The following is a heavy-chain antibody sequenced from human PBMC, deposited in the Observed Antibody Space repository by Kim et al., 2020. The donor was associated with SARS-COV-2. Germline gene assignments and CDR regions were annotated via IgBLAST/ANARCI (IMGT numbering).Heavy chain of an antibody. D-gene: IGHD3-22*01. J-gene: IGHJ1*01. CDR1: GYTVTYSY. CDR2: IYSGGNT. CDR3: ATVVFYYDAGYFKN. Sequence: GGSLRLSYAASGYTVTYSYMGWVRQAPGKGLEWVSFIYSGGNTIYADSVKGRLIISRDHSKNTLYLQMNSLRAEDTAVYYCATVVFYYDAGYFKNWGQGTLVIVSS. V-gene: IGHV3-66*01.